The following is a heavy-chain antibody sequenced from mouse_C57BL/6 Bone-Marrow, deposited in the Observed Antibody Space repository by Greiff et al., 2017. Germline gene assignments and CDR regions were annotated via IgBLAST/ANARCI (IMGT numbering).Heavy chain of an antibody. V-gene: IGHV1-63*01. D-gene: IGHD1-1*01. CDR3: ARWGTVVAGNYIDY. J-gene: IGHJ2*01. CDR1: GYTFTNYW. Sequence: QVQLQQSGAELVKPGTSVKMSCKASGYTFTNYWIGWAKQRPGHGLEWIGDIYPGGGYTNYNEKFKGKATLTADKSSTTAYMQFSSLTSEDSAIYYCARWGTVVAGNYIDYWGQGTTLTVSS. CDR2: IYPGGGYT.